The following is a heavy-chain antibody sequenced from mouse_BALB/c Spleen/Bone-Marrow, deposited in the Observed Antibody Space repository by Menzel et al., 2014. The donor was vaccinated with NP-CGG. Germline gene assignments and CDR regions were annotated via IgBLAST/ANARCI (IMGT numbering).Heavy chain of an antibody. Sequence: QVQLQQSGAELAKPGASVKMSCKASGYTFTSYWMHWVKQRPGQGLEWIGYINPSNGYTEYNKKFKEKATLTADKSSSTAYMQLSSLTSEDSAVYYCAIMTYYAMDYWGQGTSVTVSS. CDR1: GYTFTSYW. J-gene: IGHJ4*01. CDR3: AIMTYYAMDY. V-gene: IGHV1-7*01. CDR2: INPSNGYT.